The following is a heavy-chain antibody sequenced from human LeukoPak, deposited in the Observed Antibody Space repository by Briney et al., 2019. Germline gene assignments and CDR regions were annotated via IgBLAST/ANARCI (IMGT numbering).Heavy chain of an antibody. D-gene: IGHD1-1*01. CDR1: GFTFSSYG. Sequence: GGSLRLSCAASGFTFSSYGTHWVRQAPGKGLEWVAVIWYDGSNKYYADSVKGRFTISRDNSKNTLYLQMNSLRAEDTAVYHCAKDLTTGTLSSDYWGQGTLVTVSS. J-gene: IGHJ4*02. V-gene: IGHV3-33*06. CDR3: AKDLTTGTLSSDY. CDR2: IWYDGSNK.